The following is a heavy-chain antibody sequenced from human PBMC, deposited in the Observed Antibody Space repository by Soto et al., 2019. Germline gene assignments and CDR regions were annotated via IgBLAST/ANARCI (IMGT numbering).Heavy chain of an antibody. Sequence: GESLKISCKGSGYSFAGYWITWVRQKPGKGLEWMGIIFPGDSDTRYNPSFEGQVTVSADESISTAYLQWNTLKASDTAMYYCVRPNFGALTHFDFWGQGTLVTVSS. CDR3: VRPNFGALTHFDF. CDR2: IFPGDSDT. V-gene: IGHV5-51*01. J-gene: IGHJ4*02. D-gene: IGHD3-16*01. CDR1: GYSFAGYW.